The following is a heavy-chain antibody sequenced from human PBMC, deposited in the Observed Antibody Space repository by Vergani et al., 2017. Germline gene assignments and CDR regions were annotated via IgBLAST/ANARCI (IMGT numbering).Heavy chain of an antibody. D-gene: IGHD5-18*01. CDR2: INSDGSST. CDR1: GFTFSSYW. J-gene: IGHJ4*02. Sequence: EVQLVESGGGLVQPGGSLRLSCAASGFTFSSYWMYWVRQAPGKGLVWVSRINSDGSSTSYADSVKGRFTISRDNAKNTLYLQMNSLRAEDTAVYYCAREGGYSYGSDYWGQGTLVTVSS. V-gene: IGHV3-74*01. CDR3: AREGGYSYGSDY.